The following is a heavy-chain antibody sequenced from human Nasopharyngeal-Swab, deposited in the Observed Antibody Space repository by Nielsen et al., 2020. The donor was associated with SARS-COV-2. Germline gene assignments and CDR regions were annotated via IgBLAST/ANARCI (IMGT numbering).Heavy chain of an antibody. CDR2: ISGTSTYI. J-gene: IGHJ6*02. CDR1: GFSFSDYS. CDR3: ARARAGRSFGDWNDYYYYYGMDV. D-gene: IGHD1-1*01. Sequence: GGSLRLSCAASGFSFSDYSMNWVRQAPGKGLEWVSSISGTSTYIYYADSVKGRFTISRDNAKNSLYLQMNSLRAEDAAMYYCARARAGRSFGDWNDYYYYYGMDVWGQGTTVTVS. V-gene: IGHV3-21*01.